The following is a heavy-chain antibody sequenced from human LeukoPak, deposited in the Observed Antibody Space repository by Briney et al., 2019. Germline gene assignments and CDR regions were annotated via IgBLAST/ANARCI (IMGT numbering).Heavy chain of an antibody. CDR3: ARDPCTNGVCYTDDAFDI. D-gene: IGHD2-8*01. CDR2: MNPNSGNT. J-gene: IGHJ3*02. Sequence: GASVKVSCKASGYTFTSYDINWVRQATGQGLEWMGWMNPNSGNTGYAQKFQGRVTMTRDTSISTAYMELSRLRSDDTAVYYCARDPCTNGVCYTDDAFDIWGQGTMVTVSS. CDR1: GYTFTSYD. V-gene: IGHV1-8*01.